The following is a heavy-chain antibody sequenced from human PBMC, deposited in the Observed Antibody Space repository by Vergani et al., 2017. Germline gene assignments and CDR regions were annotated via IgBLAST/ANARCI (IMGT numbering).Heavy chain of an antibody. CDR2: VSGSIATP. Sequence: EVQLLESGGGLVQPGGSLRLSCEASGFSFPGYAMSWVRQAPGKGLEWVSSVSGSIATPYYADSVKGRFIISRDNAKNTLQLQMNSLRADDTAVYYCTRGSRGYTGYFFDYWGQGTLATVSS. J-gene: IGHJ4*02. V-gene: IGHV3-23*01. D-gene: IGHD5-12*01. CDR3: TRGSRGYTGYFFDY. CDR1: GFSFPGYA.